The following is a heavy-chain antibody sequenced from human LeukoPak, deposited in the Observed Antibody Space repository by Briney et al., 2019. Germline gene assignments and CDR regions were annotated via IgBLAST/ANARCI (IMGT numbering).Heavy chain of an antibody. CDR2: INPGGTST. Sequence: PGGSLRLSCAASRFTFSIYAMNWVRQAPGKGLEWVSIINPGGTSTYYADSVKGRFTISRDNSKNTLYLQLNSLRAEDTAVYYCARARPIDSWGQGTLVTVSS. CDR3: ARARPIDS. D-gene: IGHD6-25*01. CDR1: RFTFSIYA. V-gene: IGHV3-23*01. J-gene: IGHJ4*02.